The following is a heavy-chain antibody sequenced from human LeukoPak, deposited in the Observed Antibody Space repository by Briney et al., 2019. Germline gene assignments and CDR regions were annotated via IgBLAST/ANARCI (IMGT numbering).Heavy chain of an antibody. V-gene: IGHV4-61*02. CDR3: ARAFWSGGWFDP. J-gene: IGHJ5*02. CDR1: GGSISSGSYY. Sequence: SETLSLTCTVSGGSISSGSYYWSWIRQPAGKGLEWIGRIYTSGITNYNPSLKSRVTISVDTSKNQFSLKLSSVTAADTAVYYCARAFWSGGWFDPWGQGTLVTVSS. D-gene: IGHD3-3*01. CDR2: IYTSGIT.